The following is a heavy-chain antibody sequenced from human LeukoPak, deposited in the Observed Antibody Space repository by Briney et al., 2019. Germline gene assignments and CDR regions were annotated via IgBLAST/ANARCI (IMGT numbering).Heavy chain of an antibody. D-gene: IGHD6-13*01. CDR2: FYYSGST. Sequence: SETLSLTCTVSGGSISSYYWSWIRQPPGKGLEWIGYFYYSGSTNYNPSLKSRVTFSVDKSKNQFSLKLSSVTAADTAVYYCARYKAAAGIDYWGQGTLVTVSS. CDR3: ARYKAAAGIDY. V-gene: IGHV4-59*01. J-gene: IGHJ4*02. CDR1: GGSISSYY.